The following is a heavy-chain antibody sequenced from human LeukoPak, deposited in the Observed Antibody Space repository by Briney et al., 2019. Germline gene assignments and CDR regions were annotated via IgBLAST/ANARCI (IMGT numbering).Heavy chain of an antibody. D-gene: IGHD3-10*01. Sequence: SETLSLTCTVSGYSISSGYYWGWIRPPPGKGLEWIGSIYHSGSTYYNPSLKSRVTISVDTSKNQFSLKLNSVTAADTAVYYCAKSNGYGLVDIWGQGTMVTVSS. V-gene: IGHV4-38-2*02. J-gene: IGHJ3*02. CDR3: AKSNGYGLVDI. CDR2: IYHSGST. CDR1: GYSISSGYY.